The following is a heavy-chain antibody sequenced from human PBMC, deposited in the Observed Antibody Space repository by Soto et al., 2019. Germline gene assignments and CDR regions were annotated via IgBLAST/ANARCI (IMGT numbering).Heavy chain of an antibody. CDR2: IIPIFGTA. Sequence: SVKVSCKASGGTFSSYAISWVRQAPGQGLEWMGGIIPIFGTANYAQKFQGRVTITADESTSTAYMELSSLRSEDTAVYYCARVAYYYDSSGQAPWYYYYGMDVWGQGTTVTVSS. V-gene: IGHV1-69*13. D-gene: IGHD3-22*01. J-gene: IGHJ6*02. CDR3: ARVAYYYDSSGQAPWYYYYGMDV. CDR1: GGTFSSYA.